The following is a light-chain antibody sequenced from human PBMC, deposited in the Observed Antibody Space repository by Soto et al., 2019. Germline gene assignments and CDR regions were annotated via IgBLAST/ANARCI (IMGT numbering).Light chain of an antibody. V-gene: IGKV3-15*01. CDR3: LQYNNWWT. CDR2: GAS. CDR1: QSVTSS. J-gene: IGKJ1*01. Sequence: EIVMTQSPATLSASPGERATLSCRASQSVTSSLAWYQQKPGRSPRLLIYGASTRATGIPARFSGSGSGTEFTLTISSLQSEDFAVYYCLQYNNWWTFGQGTKVEIK.